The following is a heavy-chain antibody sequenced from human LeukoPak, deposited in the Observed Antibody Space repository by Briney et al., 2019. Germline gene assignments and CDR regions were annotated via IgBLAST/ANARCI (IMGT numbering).Heavy chain of an antibody. CDR2: IRTKADGGTT. Sequence: GGSLRLSCAASGFTFTSYSMSWVRQAPGKGLEWVARIRTKADGGTTDYAAPVKGRFTISRDDSKNTLYLQMNSLKTEDTAVYYCGRDWFLSVDYWGQGTLVTVSS. CDR3: GRDWFLSVDY. V-gene: IGHV3-15*01. D-gene: IGHD3-9*01. J-gene: IGHJ4*02. CDR1: GFTFTSYS.